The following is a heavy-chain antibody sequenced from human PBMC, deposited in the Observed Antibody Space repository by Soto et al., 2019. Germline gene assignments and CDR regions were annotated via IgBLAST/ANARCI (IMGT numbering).Heavy chain of an antibody. V-gene: IGHV4-30-4*01. CDR3: ATLITMGPFDP. CDR2: IYYSGST. J-gene: IGHJ5*02. D-gene: IGHD3-10*01. CDR1: GGSISSGDYY. Sequence: SETLSLTCTVSGGSISSGDYYWSWIRQPPGKGLEWIGYIYYSGSTYYNPSLKSRVTISVDTSKNQFSLKLSSVTAADTAVYYCATLITMGPFDPWGQGTLVTVSS.